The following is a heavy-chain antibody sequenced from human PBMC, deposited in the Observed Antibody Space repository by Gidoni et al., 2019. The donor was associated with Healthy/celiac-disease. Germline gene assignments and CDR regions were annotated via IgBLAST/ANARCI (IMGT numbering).Heavy chain of an antibody. CDR1: GYSFTSYW. J-gene: IGHJ4*02. CDR3: ARGGNYYDSSGYSKGLVY. V-gene: IGHV5-10-1*03. CDR2: IDPSDSYT. Sequence: EVQLVQSGAEVKKPGESLRISCKGSGYSFTSYWISWVRQMPGKGLEWMGRIDPSDSYTNYSPSFQGHVTISADKSISTAYLQWSSLKASDTAMYYCARGGNYYDSSGYSKGLVYWGQGTLVTVSS. D-gene: IGHD3-22*01.